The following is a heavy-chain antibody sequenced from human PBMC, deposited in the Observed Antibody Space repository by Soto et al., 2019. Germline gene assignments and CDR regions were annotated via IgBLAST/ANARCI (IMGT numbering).Heavy chain of an antibody. D-gene: IGHD4-17*01. Sequence: QVQLVESGGGVVQPGRSLRLSCAASGFTFSSYGMHWVRQAPGKGLEWVAVIWYDGRNKYYVDSVKGRFTISRDNSKNTMYLQMNSLRAEATAVYYCARDGGTTLIDYYYYGMDVWGQGTTVTVSS. CDR1: GFTFSSYG. CDR2: IWYDGRNK. V-gene: IGHV3-33*01. J-gene: IGHJ6*02. CDR3: ARDGGTTLIDYYYYGMDV.